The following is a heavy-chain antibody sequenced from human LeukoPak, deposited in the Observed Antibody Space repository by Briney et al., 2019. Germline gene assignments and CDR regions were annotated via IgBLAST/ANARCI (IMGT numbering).Heavy chain of an antibody. CDR1: GGSFSGYY. V-gene: IGHV4-34*01. CDR3: ARELGSVSTYRS. D-gene: IGHD2-8*01. CDR2: INHSGST. Sequence: PSETLSLTCAVYGGSFSGYYWSWIRQPPGKGLEWIGEINHSGSTNYNPSLKSRVTISVDTSKNQFSLKLSSVTAADTAAYYCARELGSVSTYRSWGQGTLVTVSS. J-gene: IGHJ5*02.